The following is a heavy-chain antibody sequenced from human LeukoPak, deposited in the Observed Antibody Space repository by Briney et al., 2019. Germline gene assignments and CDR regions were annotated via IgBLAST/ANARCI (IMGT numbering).Heavy chain of an antibody. D-gene: IGHD3-22*01. CDR1: GYTFTGYY. CDR3: ARSDYYDSSGYPDY. V-gene: IGHV1-2*02. Sequence: ASVTVSCKASGYTFTGYYMHWVRQAPGQGLEWMGWINPNSGGTNYAQKFQGRVTMTRDTFISTAYMELSRLRSDDTAVYYCARSDYYDSSGYPDYWGQGTLVTVSS. J-gene: IGHJ4*02. CDR2: INPNSGGT.